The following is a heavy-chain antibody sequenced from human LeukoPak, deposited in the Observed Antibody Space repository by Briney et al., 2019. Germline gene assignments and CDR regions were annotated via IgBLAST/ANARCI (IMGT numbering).Heavy chain of an antibody. J-gene: IGHJ4*02. V-gene: IGHV4-4*02. D-gene: IGHD2-15*01. CDR1: GGSISSSNW. CDR3: ARGGYCSGGSCYHFDY. CDR2: IYHSGST. Sequence: SGTLSLTCAVPGGSISSSNWWSWVRQPPGKGLEWIGEIYHSGSTNYNPSLKSRVTISVDKSKNQFSLKLSSVTAADTAVYYCARGGYCSGGSCYHFDYWGQGTLVTVSS.